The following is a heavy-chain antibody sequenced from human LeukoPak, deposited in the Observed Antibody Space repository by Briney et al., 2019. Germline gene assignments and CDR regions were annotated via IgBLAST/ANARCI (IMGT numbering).Heavy chain of an antibody. Sequence: VASVTVSCKASGYTFTGYYFHWVRQAPGQGLEWMGWINPNTAGTNYAQKFLGGVTLTWDTSISTAYMELNRLTSDDTAVYYCATSAGDYRAGHYYYMGVWGEGTSVTVSS. CDR2: INPNTAGT. CDR3: ATSAGDYRAGHYYYMGV. D-gene: IGHD4-11*01. CDR1: GYTFTGYY. J-gene: IGHJ6*03. V-gene: IGHV1-2*02.